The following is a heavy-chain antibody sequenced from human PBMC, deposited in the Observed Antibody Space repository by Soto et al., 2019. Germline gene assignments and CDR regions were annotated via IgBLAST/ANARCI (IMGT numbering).Heavy chain of an antibody. J-gene: IGHJ5*02. CDR3: ARGSHRYCSSTSCPPYNWFDP. D-gene: IGHD2-2*01. CDR1: GYTFTSYG. V-gene: IGHV1-18*04. CDR2: ISAYNGNT. Sequence: QVPLVQSGAEVKKPGASVKVSCKASGYTFTSYGISWVRQAPGQGLEWMGWISAYNGNTNYAQKLQGRVTMTTDTSTSTAYMELRSLRSDDTAVYYCARGSHRYCSSTSCPPYNWFDPWGQGTLVTVSS.